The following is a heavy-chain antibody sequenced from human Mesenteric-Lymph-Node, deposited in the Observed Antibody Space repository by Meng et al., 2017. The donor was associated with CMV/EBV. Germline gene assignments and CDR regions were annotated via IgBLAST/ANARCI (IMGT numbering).Heavy chain of an antibody. V-gene: IGHV3-11*04. CDR2: ISSSGSTI. J-gene: IGHJ4*02. CDR1: GFPFSDYY. Sequence: CAASGFPFSDYYMSWIRQAPGKGLEWVSYISSSGSTIYYADSVKGRFTISRDNAKNSLYLQMNSLRAEDTAVYYCARAYAVAGLQGYWGQGTLVTVSS. CDR3: ARAYAVAGLQGY. D-gene: IGHD6-19*01.